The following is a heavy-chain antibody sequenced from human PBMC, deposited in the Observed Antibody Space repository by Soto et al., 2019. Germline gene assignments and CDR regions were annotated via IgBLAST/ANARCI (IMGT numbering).Heavy chain of an antibody. D-gene: IGHD4-4*01. Sequence: EVQLVESGGGLVQPGGSLRLSCAASGFTFSSYAMHWVRQAPGKGLEYVSAISSNGGSTYYANSVKGRFTISRDNSMNTLYLQMGSLRAEALAVYYCPRGFGVTTYNPLDVWGQGTMVTVSS. J-gene: IGHJ3*01. V-gene: IGHV3-64*01. CDR3: PRGFGVTTYNPLDV. CDR2: ISSNGGST. CDR1: GFTFSSYA.